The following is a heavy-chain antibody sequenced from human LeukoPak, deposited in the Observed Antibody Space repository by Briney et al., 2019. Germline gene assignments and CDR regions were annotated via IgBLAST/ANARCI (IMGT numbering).Heavy chain of an antibody. CDR1: GFRFTGYW. Sequence: GGTLRLSCADSGFRFTGYWMTWVRQAPGKGLEWVARLHPDGSERNYVGSVEGRFTVSGDNAKSSLYLQMNSLRVEDTAVYYCARGGYSFDYLGQGTLVTVSS. CDR2: LHPDGSER. D-gene: IGHD5-12*01. V-gene: IGHV3-7*01. J-gene: IGHJ4*02. CDR3: ARGGYSFDY.